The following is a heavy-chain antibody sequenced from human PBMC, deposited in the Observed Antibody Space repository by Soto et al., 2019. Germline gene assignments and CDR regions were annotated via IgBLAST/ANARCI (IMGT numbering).Heavy chain of an antibody. CDR3: ARAWGLTTAQYLDY. Sequence: GSLRLSCAASGFTFSSYWMSWVRQAPGKGLEWVANIKQDGSEKYYVDSVKGRFTISRDNAKNSLYLQMNSLRAEDTAVYYCARAWGLTTAQYLDYWGQGTLVTVSS. CDR2: IKQDGSEK. J-gene: IGHJ4*02. V-gene: IGHV3-7*01. CDR1: GFTFSSYW. D-gene: IGHD4-4*01.